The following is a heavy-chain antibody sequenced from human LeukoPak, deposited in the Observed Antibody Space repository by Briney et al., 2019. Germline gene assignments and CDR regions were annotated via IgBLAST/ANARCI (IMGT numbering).Heavy chain of an antibody. J-gene: IGHJ4*02. Sequence: PSETLSLTCGVYVGSFRGDYCSGIRQPPGKGLEWIGEINHSGSTNYNPSLKSRVTISVDTSKNQFSLKLRSVTAADTAVYYCARVFPGRRDLKGKQWLVHDYWGQGTLVTVSS. CDR2: INHSGST. CDR3: ARVFPGRRDLKGKQWLVHDY. CDR1: VGSFRGDY. D-gene: IGHD6-19*01. V-gene: IGHV4-34*01.